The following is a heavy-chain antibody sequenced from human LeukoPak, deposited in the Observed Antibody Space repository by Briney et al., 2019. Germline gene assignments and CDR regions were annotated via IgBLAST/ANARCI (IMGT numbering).Heavy chain of an antibody. D-gene: IGHD6-19*01. CDR1: EFTFSSYA. CDR2: ISGSGGST. J-gene: IGHJ4*02. Sequence: GSLRLSCAASEFTFSSYAMSWVRQAPGKGLEWVSAISGSGGSTYYADSVKGRFTISRDNSKNTLYLQMNSLRAEDTAVYYCAKNRYSSGWYDYWGQGTLVTVSS. V-gene: IGHV3-23*01. CDR3: AKNRYSSGWYDY.